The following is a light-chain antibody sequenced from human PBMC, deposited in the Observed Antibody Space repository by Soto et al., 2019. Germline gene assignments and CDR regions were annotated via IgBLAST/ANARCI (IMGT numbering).Light chain of an antibody. V-gene: IGLV2-14*03. CDR1: SIDVGGYNY. CDR3: SSYTSSSLV. CDR2: DVS. Sequence: QSVLTQPASVSGSPGQSITISCTGTSIDVGGYNYVSWYQQHPDKPPNLMICDVSNRPSGVSNRFSGSKSGNTASLTISGFQAEDEADYYCSSYTSSSLVFGTGTKLTVL. J-gene: IGLJ1*01.